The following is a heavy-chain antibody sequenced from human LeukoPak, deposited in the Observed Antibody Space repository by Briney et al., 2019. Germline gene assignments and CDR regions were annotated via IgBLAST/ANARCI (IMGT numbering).Heavy chain of an antibody. CDR3: ARNRRAYGSGSYNFDY. V-gene: IGHV1-18*01. J-gene: IGHJ4*02. CDR1: GYTFSIYA. D-gene: IGHD3-10*01. Sequence: GASVKVSCKASGYTFSIYAISWVRQAPGQGLEWMGWISAYNGNTNYAQKLQGRVTMTTDTSTSTAYMELRSLRSDDTAVYYCARNRRAYGSGSYNFDYWGQGTLVTVSS. CDR2: ISAYNGNT.